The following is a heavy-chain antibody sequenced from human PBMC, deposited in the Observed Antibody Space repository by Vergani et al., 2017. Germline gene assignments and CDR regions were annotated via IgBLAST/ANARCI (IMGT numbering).Heavy chain of an antibody. J-gene: IGHJ6*03. CDR2: IIPIFGTA. D-gene: IGHD2-2*01. CDR1: GGTFSSYA. V-gene: IGHV1-69*18. Sequence: QVQLVQSGAEVKKPGSSVKVSCKASGGTFSSYAISWVRQAPGQGLEWMGRIIPIFGTANYAQKFQGRVTITADESTSTAYMELSSLRSEDTAVYYCARETIVVVPAAMNYYYYYMDVWAKGPRSPSP. CDR3: ARETIVVVPAAMNYYYYYMDV.